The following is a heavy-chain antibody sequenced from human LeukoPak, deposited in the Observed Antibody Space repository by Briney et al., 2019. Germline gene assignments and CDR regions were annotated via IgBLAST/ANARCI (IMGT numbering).Heavy chain of an antibody. D-gene: IGHD2-15*01. CDR2: INHSGST. V-gene: IGHV4-34*01. CDR1: GGSFSGYY. J-gene: IGHJ4*02. CDR3: ARGQGGRDSGGGLLWHLDY. Sequence: SETLSLTCAVYGGSFSGYYWSWIRQPPGKGLEWIGEINHSGSTNYNPSLKSRVTISVDTSKNQFSLKLSSVTAADTAVYYCARGQGGRDSGGGLLWHLDYWGQGTLVTVSS.